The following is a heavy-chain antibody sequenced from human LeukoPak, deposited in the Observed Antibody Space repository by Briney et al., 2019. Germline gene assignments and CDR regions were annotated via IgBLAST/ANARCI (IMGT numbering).Heavy chain of an antibody. Sequence: ASVKVSCKASGYTFTSHDINWVRQAAGQGLEWVGYINPNSGNSVYAQNFQGRVTLTRNTSINTAYMELTSLRSEDTAAYYCARVPRESYSHWGQGTLVTVSS. CDR2: INPNSGNS. CDR3: ARVPRESYSH. V-gene: IGHV1-8*01. D-gene: IGHD1-26*01. CDR1: GYTFTSHD. J-gene: IGHJ4*02.